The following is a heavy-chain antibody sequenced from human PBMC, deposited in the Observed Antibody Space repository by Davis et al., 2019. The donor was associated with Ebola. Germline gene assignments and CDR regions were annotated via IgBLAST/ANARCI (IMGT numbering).Heavy chain of an antibody. CDR1: GGSISSGGYY. J-gene: IGHJ5*02. CDR2: IYYSGST. Sequence: SETLSLTCTVSGGSISSGGYYWSWIRQHPGKGLEWIGYIYYSGSTYYNPSLKSRVTISVDTSKNQFSLKLSSVTAADTAVYYCARGPPYYYGSGYNWFDPWGQGTLVTVSS. CDR3: ARGPPYYYGSGYNWFDP. V-gene: IGHV4-31*03. D-gene: IGHD3-10*01.